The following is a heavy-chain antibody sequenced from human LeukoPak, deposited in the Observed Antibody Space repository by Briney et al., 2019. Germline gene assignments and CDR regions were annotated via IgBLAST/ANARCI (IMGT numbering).Heavy chain of an antibody. D-gene: IGHD3-3*01. J-gene: IGHJ5*02. CDR2: IIPILGIA. Sequence: EASVKVSCKASGGTFSSYAISWVRQAPGQGLEWMGRIIPILGIANYAQKFQGRVTITADKSTSTAYMELSSLRSEDTAVYYCARDLYYDFWSGYYNNWFDPWGQGTLVTVSS. CDR1: GGTFSSYA. CDR3: ARDLYYDFWSGYYNNWFDP. V-gene: IGHV1-69*04.